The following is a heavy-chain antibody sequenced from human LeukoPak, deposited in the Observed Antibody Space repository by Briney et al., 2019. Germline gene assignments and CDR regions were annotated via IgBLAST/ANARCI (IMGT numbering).Heavy chain of an antibody. Sequence: SETLSLTCSVFGDSISSNYWSWIRQPPGKGLEWIGYIYYSGSTNYNPSLKSRVTISVDTSKNQFSLKLSSVTAADTAVYYCARDHGGLFDYWGQGTLVTVSS. CDR1: GDSISSNY. J-gene: IGHJ4*02. CDR3: ARDHGGLFDY. V-gene: IGHV4-59*12. CDR2: IYYSGST. D-gene: IGHD2-15*01.